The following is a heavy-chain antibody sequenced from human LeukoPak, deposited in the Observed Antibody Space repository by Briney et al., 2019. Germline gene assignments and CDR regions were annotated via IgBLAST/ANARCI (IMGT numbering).Heavy chain of an antibody. CDR2: INPNSGGT. CDR1: GYTFTGYY. Sequence: ASVKVSXKASGYTFTGYYMHWVRQAPGQGLEWMGRINPNSGGTNYAQKFQGRVTMTRDTSISTAYMELSRLRSDDTAVYYCARYYYDSSGYPGAFDIWGQGTMVTVSS. V-gene: IGHV1-2*06. J-gene: IGHJ3*02. D-gene: IGHD3-22*01. CDR3: ARYYYDSSGYPGAFDI.